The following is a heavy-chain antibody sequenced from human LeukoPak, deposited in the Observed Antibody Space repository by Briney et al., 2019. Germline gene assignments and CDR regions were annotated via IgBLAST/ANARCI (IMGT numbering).Heavy chain of an antibody. D-gene: IGHD3-22*01. Sequence: GGSLRLSCAASGFTFSSYAMHWVRQAPGKGLEWVAVISYDGSNKYYADSVKGRITISRDNSKNTLYLQMNSLRAEDTAVYYCASGGYYYDSSGYPGNFDYWGQGTLVTVSS. J-gene: IGHJ4*02. V-gene: IGHV3-30*04. CDR3: ASGGYYYDSSGYPGNFDY. CDR1: GFTFSSYA. CDR2: ISYDGSNK.